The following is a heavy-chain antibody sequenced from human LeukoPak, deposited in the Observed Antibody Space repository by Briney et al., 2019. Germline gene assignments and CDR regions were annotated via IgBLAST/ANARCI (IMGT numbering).Heavy chain of an antibody. CDR1: GYTFTGYY. J-gene: IGHJ4*02. D-gene: IGHD2-15*01. V-gene: IGHV1-2*02. Sequence: ASVKVSCKASGYTFTGYYMHWVRQAPGQGLEWMGWINPNSGGTNYAQKFQGRVIMTRDTSISTAYMELSRLRSDDTAVYYCARDGCSGGSCVNYWGQGTLVTVSS. CDR3: ARDGCSGGSCVNY. CDR2: INPNSGGT.